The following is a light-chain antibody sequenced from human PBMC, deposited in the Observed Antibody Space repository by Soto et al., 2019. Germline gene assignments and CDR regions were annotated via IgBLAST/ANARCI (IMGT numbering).Light chain of an antibody. CDR2: DTS. CDR3: QPYNYWSLT. Sequence: EVVMRQSPATLSVSPGAGATPSCRASQGIGDTLDWYQHNDGQTHRVLIYDTSTRATGVPTRFSGSKYGAAVNITINSLQPEDFQVYDCQPYNYWSLTFGGGTKVNIK. J-gene: IGKJ4*01. V-gene: IGKV3-15*01. CDR1: QGIGDT.